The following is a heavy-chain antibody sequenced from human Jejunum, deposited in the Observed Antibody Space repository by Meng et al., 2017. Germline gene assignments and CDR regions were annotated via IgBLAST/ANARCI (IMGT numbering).Heavy chain of an antibody. CDR2: INAGNGNT. CDR3: AREVSKYGDYESYYFDY. Sequence: ASVKVSCKASGYTFTSYAMHWVRQAPGQRLEWRGWINAGNGNTKYSQKFQGRVTITRDTSASTAYMELSSLRSEDTAVYYCAREVSKYGDYESYYFDYWGQGTLVTVSS. D-gene: IGHD4-17*01. J-gene: IGHJ4*02. CDR1: GYTFTSYA. V-gene: IGHV1-3*01.